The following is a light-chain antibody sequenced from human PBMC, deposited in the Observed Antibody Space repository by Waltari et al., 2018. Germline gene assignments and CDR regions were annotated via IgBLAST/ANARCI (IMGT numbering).Light chain of an antibody. V-gene: IGLV3-25*03. CDR2: KDS. Sequence: SYELTQPPSVSVSPGQTARITCSGDTLPKQYAYWYQQKPGQAPVLVIYKDSERPSGIPERFSGSSSGTTVTLTISGGQAEDEADYYCQSADRSGTYVFGTGTKVTVL. J-gene: IGLJ1*01. CDR1: TLPKQY. CDR3: QSADRSGTYV.